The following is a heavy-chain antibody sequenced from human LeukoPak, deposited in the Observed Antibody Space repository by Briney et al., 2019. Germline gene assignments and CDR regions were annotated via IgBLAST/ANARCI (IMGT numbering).Heavy chain of an antibody. CDR1: GGSISSSGSY. Sequence: PSETLSLTCTVSGGSISSSGSYWGWIRQPPGKGLERIGSIYYSGNTYNPSLKSRVTISVDTSKNQLSLNLTSVNAADTAMYYCARVMAARREDLNWFDPWGQGTLVTVSS. J-gene: IGHJ5*02. CDR2: IYYSGNT. V-gene: IGHV4-39*07. CDR3: ARVMAARREDLNWFDP. D-gene: IGHD6-6*01.